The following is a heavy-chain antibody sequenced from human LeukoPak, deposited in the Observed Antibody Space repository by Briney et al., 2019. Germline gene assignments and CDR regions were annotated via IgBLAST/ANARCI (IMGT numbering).Heavy chain of an antibody. CDR1: GGSSSGYY. J-gene: IGHJ4*02. CDR2: INHSGST. Sequence: SETLSLTCAVYGGSSSGYYCSWIRQPPGKGLEWIGEINHSGSTRYNPSLKSRVTISVDASKNQFSLKLSSVTAADTAVYYCAVAAAGSDYYFDYWGQGTLVTVSS. V-gene: IGHV4-34*01. D-gene: IGHD6-13*01. CDR3: AVAAAGSDYYFDY.